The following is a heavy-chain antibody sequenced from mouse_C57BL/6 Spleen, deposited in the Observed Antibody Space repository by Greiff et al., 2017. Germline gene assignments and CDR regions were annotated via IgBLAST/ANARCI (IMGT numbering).Heavy chain of an antibody. D-gene: IGHD1-1*01. CDR3: ARGAVVAPYAMDY. CDR2: IDPSDSET. Sequence: QVQLKESGAELVRPGSSVKLSCKASGYTFTSYWMHWVKQRPIQGLEWIGNIDPSDSETHYNQKFKDKATLTVDKSSSTAYMQLSSLTSEDSAVYYCARGAVVAPYAMDYWGQGTSVTVSS. CDR1: GYTFTSYW. J-gene: IGHJ4*01. V-gene: IGHV1-52*01.